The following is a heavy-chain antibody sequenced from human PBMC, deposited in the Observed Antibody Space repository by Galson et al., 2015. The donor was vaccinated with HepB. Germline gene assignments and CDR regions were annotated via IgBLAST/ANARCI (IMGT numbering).Heavy chain of an antibody. D-gene: IGHD5-18*01. V-gene: IGHV3-23*01. CDR2: ISGRGGNT. CDR1: GFTFSSYA. J-gene: IGHJ6*02. Sequence: SLRLSCAASGFTFSSYAMSWVRQAPGKGLEWVSSISGRGGNTYYTDAVKGRFPISRDNSKTMVYLQMNSLRAEDTALYYCGKDPVRASYRPFGMDVWGQGTTVTVSS. CDR3: GKDPVRASYRPFGMDV.